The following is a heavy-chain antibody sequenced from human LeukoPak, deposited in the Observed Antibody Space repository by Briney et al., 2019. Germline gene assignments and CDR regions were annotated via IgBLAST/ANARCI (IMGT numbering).Heavy chain of an antibody. Sequence: GSLRLSCRVSGFTVSANNMNWVRQAPGKRMEWVSVVYSGGTTYYGDSVKGRFTISRDTSYNTVYLHMNSLRAEDTAVYYCARAYSPTTPFDYWGQGTLVTVSS. D-gene: IGHD6-13*01. J-gene: IGHJ4*02. V-gene: IGHV3-66*01. CDR2: VYSGGTT. CDR3: ARAYSPTTPFDY. CDR1: GFTVSANN.